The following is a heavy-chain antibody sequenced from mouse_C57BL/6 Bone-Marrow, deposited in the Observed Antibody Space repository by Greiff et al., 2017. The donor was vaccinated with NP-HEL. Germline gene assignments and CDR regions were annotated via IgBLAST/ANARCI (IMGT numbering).Heavy chain of an antibody. CDR2: INPGSGGT. V-gene: IGHV1-54*01. J-gene: IGHJ4*01. Sequence: QVQLKQSGAELVRPGTSVKVSCKASGYAFTNYLIEWVKQRPGQGLEWIGVINPGSGGTNYNEKFKGKATLTADKSSSTAYMQLSSLTSEDSAVYFGARWRDGSSYEAVDYWGQGTSVTVAS. CDR1: GYAFTNYL. D-gene: IGHD1-1*01. CDR3: ARWRDGSSYEAVDY.